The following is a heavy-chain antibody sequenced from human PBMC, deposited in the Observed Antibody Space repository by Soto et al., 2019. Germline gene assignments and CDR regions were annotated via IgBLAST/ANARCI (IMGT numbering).Heavy chain of an antibody. CDR3: ARFAVPPTYYDYVWGSYRSDWFDP. CDR2: IKPDGSEK. J-gene: IGHJ5*02. D-gene: IGHD3-16*02. Sequence: PGGSLRLSCAASGVTFCSHWMSWVRQAPGKGLEWVANIKPDGSEKWYVDSVKGRFTISRDNAKNSLFLQMNSLGGDDTAVYYCARFAVPPTYYDYVWGSYRSDWFDPWGQGTLVTVSS. CDR1: GVTFCSHW. V-gene: IGHV3-7*02.